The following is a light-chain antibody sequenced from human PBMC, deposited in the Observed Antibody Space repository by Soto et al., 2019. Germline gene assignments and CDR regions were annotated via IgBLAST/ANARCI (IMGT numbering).Light chain of an antibody. J-gene: IGLJ1*01. CDR1: NSNIGTGFD. CDR3: QTSDSGLFGLI. CDR2: GTS. Sequence: QAVVTQPPSVSRAPGQRVTIACTGNNSNIGTGFDVHWYRHFPGAAPKLLLSGTSHRPSGVPDRFSGSKSGTSASLAITGLQADYEADYYCQTSDSGLFGLIFGTGTKLTVL. V-gene: IGLV1-40*01.